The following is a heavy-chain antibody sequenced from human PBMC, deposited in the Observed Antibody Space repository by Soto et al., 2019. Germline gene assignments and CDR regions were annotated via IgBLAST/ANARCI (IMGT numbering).Heavy chain of an antibody. CDR2: ISAYNGNT. CDR1: GYTFTSYG. V-gene: IGHV1-18*01. Sequence: ASVKVSCKASGYTFTSYGISWVRQAPGQGLEWMGWISAYNGNTNYAQKLQGRVTMTTDTSTSTAYMELRSLRSDDTAVYYCARSSVYYYGSGNTRWFDPWGQGTLVTVSS. J-gene: IGHJ5*02. D-gene: IGHD3-10*01. CDR3: ARSSVYYYGSGNTRWFDP.